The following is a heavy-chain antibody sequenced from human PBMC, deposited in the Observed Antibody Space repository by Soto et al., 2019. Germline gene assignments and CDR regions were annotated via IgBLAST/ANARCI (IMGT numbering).Heavy chain of an antibody. CDR2: ISYDGSNK. Sequence: QVQLVESGGGVVQPGRSLRLSCAASGFTFSSYAMHWVRQAPGKGLEWVAVISYDGSNKYYADSVKGRFTISRDNSKNTLYLQMNSLRAEDTAVYYCARDKSDVTTVTTRNWYFDLWGRGTLVTVSS. V-gene: IGHV3-30-3*01. CDR1: GFTFSSYA. D-gene: IGHD4-17*01. J-gene: IGHJ2*01. CDR3: ARDKSDVTTVTTRNWYFDL.